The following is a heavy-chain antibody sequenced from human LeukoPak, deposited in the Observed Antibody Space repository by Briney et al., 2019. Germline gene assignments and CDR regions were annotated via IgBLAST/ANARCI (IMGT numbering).Heavy chain of an antibody. CDR1: GFTFNSEA. Sequence: GGSLRLSCAASGFTFNSEAMTWVRQGPGKGLEWVSTISDSGATTYYADSVKGRFTISRDNSKNTVYLQMNSLRVEDTALYYCAKGLGFLPQFDYWGQGTLVAVS. CDR3: AKGLGFLPQFDY. D-gene: IGHD6-19*01. V-gene: IGHV3-23*01. J-gene: IGHJ4*02. CDR2: ISDSGATT.